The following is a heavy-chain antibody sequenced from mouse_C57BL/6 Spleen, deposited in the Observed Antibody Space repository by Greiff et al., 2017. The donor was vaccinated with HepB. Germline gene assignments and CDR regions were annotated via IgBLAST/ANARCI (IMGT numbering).Heavy chain of an antibody. Sequence: QVQLQQSGPGLVAPSQSLSITCTVSGFSLTSYAISWVRQPPGKGLEWLGVIWTGGGTNYNSALKSRLSISKDNSKSQVFLKMNSLQTDYTARYYCARTATVEPHYYAMDYWGQGTSVTVSS. J-gene: IGHJ4*01. D-gene: IGHD1-1*01. CDR2: IWTGGGT. V-gene: IGHV2-9-1*01. CDR1: GFSLTSYA. CDR3: ARTATVEPHYYAMDY.